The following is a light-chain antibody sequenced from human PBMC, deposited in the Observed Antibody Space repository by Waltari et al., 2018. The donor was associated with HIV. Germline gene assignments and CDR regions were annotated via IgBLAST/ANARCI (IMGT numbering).Light chain of an antibody. V-gene: IGKV2-24*01. CDR1: HTLVHSDGNIY. Sequence: DIVLTQNPPSSPVTIRQPASIPCRSRHTLVHSDGNIYLSWLQQRPGQPPRLLIYKASKRFSGVPDRFSGSGTGRDFTLKINKVEVEDIATYYCMQAKQLPLTFGQGTRLEIK. CDR2: KAS. CDR3: MQAKQLPLT. J-gene: IGKJ5*01.